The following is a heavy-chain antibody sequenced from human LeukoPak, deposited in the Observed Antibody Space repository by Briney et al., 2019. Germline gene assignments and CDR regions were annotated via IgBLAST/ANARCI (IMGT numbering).Heavy chain of an antibody. D-gene: IGHD1-1*01. Sequence: ESGPALVKPTQTLTLTCTFSGFSISTSGMCVSWIRQPPGKALEWLARIDRDDDKYYSTSLKTRLTISKDTSKNQVVLTMTNMDPVDTATYYCARITTREPHDAFDIWGQGTVVTVSS. V-gene: IGHV2-70*11. CDR2: IDRDDDK. CDR1: GFSISTSGMC. J-gene: IGHJ3*02. CDR3: ARITTREPHDAFDI.